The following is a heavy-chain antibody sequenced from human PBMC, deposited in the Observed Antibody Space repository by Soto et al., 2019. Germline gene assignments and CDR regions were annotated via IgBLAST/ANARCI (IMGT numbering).Heavy chain of an antibody. D-gene: IGHD5-12*01. CDR1: GFTFSSYW. Sequence: PGGSLRLSCAASGFTFSSYWMSWVRQAPGKGLEWVANIKQDGSEKYYVDSVKGRFTISRDYAKNSLYLQMNSLRAEDTAVYYCARDGSVNIVATRQFDYWGQGTLVTVSS. V-gene: IGHV3-7*01. J-gene: IGHJ4*02. CDR3: ARDGSVNIVATRQFDY. CDR2: IKQDGSEK.